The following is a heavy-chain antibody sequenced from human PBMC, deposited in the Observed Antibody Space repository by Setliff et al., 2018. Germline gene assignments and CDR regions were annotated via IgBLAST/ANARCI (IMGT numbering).Heavy chain of an antibody. CDR3: ARDRTYYGSGTYTRWVDY. D-gene: IGHD3-10*01. CDR2: VYYTGTA. Sequence: PSETLSLTCTVSGDSISGTYFWSWIRQPPGKGLEFIGYVYYTGTATYDPSLKSRVTLSADTSNNQFSLKLTSVSAADTAVYYCARDRTYYGSGTYTRWVDYWGQGTLVTVSS. V-gene: IGHV4-59*01. CDR1: GDSISGTYF. J-gene: IGHJ4*02.